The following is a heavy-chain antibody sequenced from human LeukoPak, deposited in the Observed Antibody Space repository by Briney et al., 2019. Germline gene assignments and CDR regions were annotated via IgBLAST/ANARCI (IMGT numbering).Heavy chain of an antibody. Sequence: GGSLRLSCAASGFTFSSYARSWVRQAPGKGLEWFSAISGSGGSTYYADSVKGRFTISRDNSKNTLYLQMNSLRAEDTAVYYCAKDSGTAMVLYYFDYWGQGTLVTVSS. J-gene: IGHJ4*02. CDR3: AKDSGTAMVLYYFDY. CDR2: ISGSGGST. D-gene: IGHD4/OR15-4a*01. V-gene: IGHV3-23*01. CDR1: GFTFSSYA.